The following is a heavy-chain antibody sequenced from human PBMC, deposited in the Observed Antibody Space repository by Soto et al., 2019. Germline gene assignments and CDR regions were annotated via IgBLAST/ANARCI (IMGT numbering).Heavy chain of an antibody. D-gene: IGHD3-22*01. V-gene: IGHV4-30-4*01. J-gene: IGHJ4*02. CDR1: GGSISSGDYY. CDR2: IYCSGST. Sequence: NPSETLSLTCTVSGGSISSGDYYWSWIRQPPGKGLEWIGYIYCSGSTYYNPSLKSRVTISVDTSKNQFSLKLSSVTAADTAVYYCARAGRYYDSSGYDYWGQGTLVTVSS. CDR3: ARAGRYYDSSGYDY.